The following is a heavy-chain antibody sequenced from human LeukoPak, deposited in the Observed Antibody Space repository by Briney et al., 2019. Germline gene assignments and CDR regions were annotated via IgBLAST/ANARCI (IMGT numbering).Heavy chain of an antibody. CDR3: ARGGNQRTFDI. CDR1: GGSISSYY. Sequence: NPSETLSLTCTVSGGSISSYYWSWIRQPPGKGLEWIGYIYYSGSTNYNPSLKSRVTISVDTSKNQFSLKLSSVTAADTAVYHCARGGNQRTFDIWGQGTMVTVSS. D-gene: IGHD1-14*01. J-gene: IGHJ3*02. V-gene: IGHV4-59*01. CDR2: IYYSGST.